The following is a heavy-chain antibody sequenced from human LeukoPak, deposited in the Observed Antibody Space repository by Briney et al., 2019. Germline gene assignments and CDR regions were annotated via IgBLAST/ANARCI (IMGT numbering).Heavy chain of an antibody. D-gene: IGHD5-24*01. CDR2: INAGNGNT. V-gene: IGHV1/OR15-3*02. Sequence: ASVKVSCKASGYTFTDYFMNWMRQAPGQRLEWMGWINAGNGNTKYSQKLQGRVTITRDTSSSTAYMQLSSLRSEDTAVYYCARDWEMATDYMDVWGKGTTVTVSS. J-gene: IGHJ6*03. CDR1: GYTFTDYF. CDR3: ARDWEMATDYMDV.